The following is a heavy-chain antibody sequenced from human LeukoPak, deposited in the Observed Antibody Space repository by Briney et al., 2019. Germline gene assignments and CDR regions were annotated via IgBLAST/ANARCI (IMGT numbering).Heavy chain of an antibody. CDR2: TRNKANSYTT. Sequence: GGSLRLSCAASGFTFSDHYMGWVRQAPGKGPEWVGRTRNKANSYTTEYAASVKGRFTISRDDSKNSLYLQMNSLKTEDTAVYYCARASGDVWGQGTTVTVSS. V-gene: IGHV3-72*01. CDR3: ARASGDV. CDR1: GFTFSDHY. J-gene: IGHJ6*02.